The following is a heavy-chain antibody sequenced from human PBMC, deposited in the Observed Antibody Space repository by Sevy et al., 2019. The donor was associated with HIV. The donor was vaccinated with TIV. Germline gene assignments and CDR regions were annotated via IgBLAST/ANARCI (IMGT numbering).Heavy chain of an antibody. V-gene: IGHV1-69*13. CDR1: GGTFINYA. CDR3: AGSYFDSSGYSPLYYYGMDV. CDR2: FIPMFDTA. D-gene: IGHD3-22*01. Sequence: ASVKVSCKASGGTFINYAISWVRQAPGQGLEWMGGFIPMFDTATYAQKFQGKVTLTADGSTTTAYMELSSLRSDGTAVYYCAGSYFDSSGYSPLYYYGMDVWGQGTTVTVSS. J-gene: IGHJ6*02.